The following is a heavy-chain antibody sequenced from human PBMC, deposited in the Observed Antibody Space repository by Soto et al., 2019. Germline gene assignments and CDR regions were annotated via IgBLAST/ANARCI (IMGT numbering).Heavy chain of an antibody. CDR1: GFSLFTSGVG. CDR3: AHKGDGYRGFKY. CDR2: IYWDDDK. Sequence: QITLKESGPTLVKPTQTLTLTCTLSGFSLFTSGVGVGWIRQPPGEALEWLALIYWDDDKRYSPILRSRLTITKDTYKNQVVLTVTNMEPVETATYYCAHKGDGYRGFKYWGQGTLVTVSS. D-gene: IGHD5-12*01. J-gene: IGHJ4*02. V-gene: IGHV2-5*02.